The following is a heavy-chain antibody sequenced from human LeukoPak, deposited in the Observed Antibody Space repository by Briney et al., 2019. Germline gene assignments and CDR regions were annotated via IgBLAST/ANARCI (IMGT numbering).Heavy chain of an antibody. Sequence: ASVKVSCKASGGTFSSYAISWVRQAPGQGLEWMGRIIPILGIANYAQKFQGRVTITADKSTSTAYMELSSLRSEDTAVYYCARDPSYSSGWIDYWGQGTLVTVSS. CDR2: IIPILGIA. CDR1: GGTFSSYA. CDR3: ARDPSYSSGWIDY. D-gene: IGHD6-19*01. V-gene: IGHV1-69*04. J-gene: IGHJ4*02.